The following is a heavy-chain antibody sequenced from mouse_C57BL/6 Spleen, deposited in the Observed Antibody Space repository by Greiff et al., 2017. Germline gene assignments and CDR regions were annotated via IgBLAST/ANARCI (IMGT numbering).Heavy chain of an antibody. CDR1: GYTFTDYY. D-gene: IGHD4-1*01. CDR2: INPYNGGT. J-gene: IGHJ2*01. Sequence: EVQLQESGPVLVKPGASVKMSCKASGYTFTDYYMNWVKQSHGKSLEWIGVINPYNGGTSYNQKFKGKATLTVDKSSSTAYMELNSLTSEDSAVYYCARKNAPLTGPDDYWGQGTTLTVSS. V-gene: IGHV1-19*01. CDR3: ARKNAPLTGPDDY.